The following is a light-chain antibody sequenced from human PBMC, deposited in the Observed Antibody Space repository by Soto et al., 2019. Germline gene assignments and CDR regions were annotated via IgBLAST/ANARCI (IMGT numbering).Light chain of an antibody. J-gene: IGKJ4*01. Sequence: ESVLTQSRGTLSLSPGERSTLSCMANQDPTDRYLAWYQQKPAQAPRLLIYGASSRATGIPERFSGSGSGTDFTLTISRLEPEDFAVYYCQQYDDSLLTFGGGTKVDIK. CDR2: GAS. CDR3: QQYDDSLLT. CDR1: QDPTDRY. V-gene: IGKV3-20*01.